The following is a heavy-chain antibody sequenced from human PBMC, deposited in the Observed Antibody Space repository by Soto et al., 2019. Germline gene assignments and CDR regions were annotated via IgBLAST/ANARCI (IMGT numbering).Heavy chain of an antibody. J-gene: IGHJ4*02. CDR3: ASPKEVVIN. CDR1: RFTFSSYA. Sequence: GGSLRLSCAASRFTFSSYAMHWVRQAPGKGLEWVAVISYDGSNKYYADSVKGRFTISRDNSKNTLYLQMNSLRAEDTAVYYCASPKEVVINWGQGPLVTVSS. CDR2: ISYDGSNK. D-gene: IGHD3-22*01. V-gene: IGHV3-30-3*01.